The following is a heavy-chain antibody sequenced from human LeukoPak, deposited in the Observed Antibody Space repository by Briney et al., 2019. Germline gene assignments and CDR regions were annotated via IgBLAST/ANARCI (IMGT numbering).Heavy chain of an antibody. Sequence: ASVKVSCKASGYTFTSYGIAWVRQAPGQGLEWMGWISAYNGNTNYAQKLQGRVTMTTDTSTSTAYMNLRSLRSDDTAVYYCAREVPYDTSRYYQPFDYWGQGTLVTVSS. J-gene: IGHJ4*02. CDR3: AREVPYDTSRYYQPFDY. D-gene: IGHD3-22*01. CDR2: ISAYNGNT. CDR1: GYTFTSYG. V-gene: IGHV1-18*01.